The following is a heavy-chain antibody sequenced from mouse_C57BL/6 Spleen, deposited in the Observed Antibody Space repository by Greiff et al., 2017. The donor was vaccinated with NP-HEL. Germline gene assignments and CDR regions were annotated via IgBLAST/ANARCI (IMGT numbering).Heavy chain of an antibody. CDR2: ISYAGSN. CDR1: GYSITSGYY. V-gene: IGHV3-6*01. D-gene: IGHD2-1*01. J-gene: IGHJ2*01. CDR3: ARGGIYGNYFDY. Sequence: EVKLVESGPGLVKPSQSLSLTCSVTGYSITSGYYWNWIRQFPGNKLEWMGYISYAGSNNYNPSLKNRISITRDTSKNQFFLKLNSVTTEDTATYYCARGGIYGNYFDYWGQGTTLTVSS.